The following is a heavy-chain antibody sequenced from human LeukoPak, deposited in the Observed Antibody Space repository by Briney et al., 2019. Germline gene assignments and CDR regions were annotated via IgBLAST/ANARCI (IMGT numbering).Heavy chain of an antibody. Sequence: GGSLRLSCAASGFTVSSSYMYWVRQAPGKGLEWVSAINGGGGNTYYADSVKGRFTISRDNSKNMVYLQINTLRADDTAVYYCAKSVVVITFRFDDWGQGALVTVSS. V-gene: IGHV3-23*01. CDR2: INGGGGNT. CDR1: GFTVSSSY. CDR3: AKSVVVITFRFDD. D-gene: IGHD2-15*01. J-gene: IGHJ4*02.